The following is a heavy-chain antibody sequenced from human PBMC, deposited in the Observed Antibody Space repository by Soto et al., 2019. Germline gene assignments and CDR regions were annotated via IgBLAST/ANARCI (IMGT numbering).Heavy chain of an antibody. Sequence: SVKVSCKASGVTFSSYAISWVRQAPGQGLEWMGGIIPIFGTANYAQKFQGRVTITADESTSTAYMELSSLRSEDTAVYYCARVSPRDGYSDFEYWGQGTLVTVSS. D-gene: IGHD4-4*01. CDR3: ARVSPRDGYSDFEY. CDR2: IIPIFGTA. CDR1: GVTFSSYA. V-gene: IGHV1-69*13. J-gene: IGHJ4*02.